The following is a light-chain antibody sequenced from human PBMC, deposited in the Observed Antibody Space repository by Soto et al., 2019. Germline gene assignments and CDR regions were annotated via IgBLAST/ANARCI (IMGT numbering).Light chain of an antibody. Sequence: QSVLTQPPSASGTPGQRVTISCSGSSSNIGSNTVAWYQQLPQTAPKLLVHSNNERPSGVPDRFSGAKSGTSASLVISGLRSDDEADFYCAAWDDSLSGTVFGGGTKLTVL. CDR1: SSNIGSNT. V-gene: IGLV1-44*01. CDR3: AAWDDSLSGTV. J-gene: IGLJ3*02. CDR2: SNN.